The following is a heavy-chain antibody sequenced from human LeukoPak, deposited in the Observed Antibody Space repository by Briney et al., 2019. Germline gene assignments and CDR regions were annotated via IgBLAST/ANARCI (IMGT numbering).Heavy chain of an antibody. CDR3: ARGAGYCSGGSCYLGPFDP. CDR1: GYTSTSYA. Sequence: ASVKVSCKASGYTSTSYAMHWVRQAPGQRLEWMGWINAGNGNTKYSQEFQGRVTITRDTSASTAYMELSSLRSEDMAVYYCARGAGYCSGGSCYLGPFDPWGPGTLVTVSS. V-gene: IGHV1-3*03. D-gene: IGHD2-15*01. J-gene: IGHJ5*02. CDR2: INAGNGNT.